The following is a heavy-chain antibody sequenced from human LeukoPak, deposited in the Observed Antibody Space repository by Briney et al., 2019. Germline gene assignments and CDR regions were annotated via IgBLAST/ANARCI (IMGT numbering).Heavy chain of an antibody. CDR1: GGSISGGGYY. CDR3: ARILIVVVPAATGGFDP. V-gene: IGHV4-31*03. Sequence: SQTLSLTCTVSGGSISGGGYYWSWIRQHPGKGLEWIGYIYYSGSTYYNPSLKSRVTISVDTSKNQFSLKLSSVTAADTAVYYCARILIVVVPAATGGFDPWGQGTLVTVSS. D-gene: IGHD2-2*01. CDR2: IYYSGST. J-gene: IGHJ5*02.